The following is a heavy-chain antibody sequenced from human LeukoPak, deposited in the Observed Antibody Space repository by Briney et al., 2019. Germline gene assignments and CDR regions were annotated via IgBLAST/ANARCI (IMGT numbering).Heavy chain of an antibody. V-gene: IGHV4-61*02. Sequence: PSETLSLTCTVSGGSISSGSYYWSWIRQPAGKGLEWIGRIYTSGSTNYNPSLKSRVTISVDTSKNQFSLKLGSVTAADTAVYYCARSYYYGSGDYGMDVWGQGTTVTVSS. D-gene: IGHD3-10*01. CDR2: IYTSGST. CDR3: ARSYYYGSGDYGMDV. CDR1: GGSISSGSYY. J-gene: IGHJ6*02.